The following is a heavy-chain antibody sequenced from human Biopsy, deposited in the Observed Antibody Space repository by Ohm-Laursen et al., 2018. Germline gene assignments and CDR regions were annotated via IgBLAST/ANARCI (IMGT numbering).Heavy chain of an antibody. V-gene: IGHV3-30*03. Sequence: RSLRLSCSAAGFIFSTYVMHWVRQAPGKGLEWVALISYDGSNIHYAVSVKGRFTISRDNSKNTLYLQMNSLRAEDTAMYYCARPTNARAGGAPFDIWGQGTMVTVSS. CDR2: ISYDGSNI. CDR3: ARPTNARAGGAPFDI. CDR1: GFIFSTYV. D-gene: IGHD1-1*01. J-gene: IGHJ3*02.